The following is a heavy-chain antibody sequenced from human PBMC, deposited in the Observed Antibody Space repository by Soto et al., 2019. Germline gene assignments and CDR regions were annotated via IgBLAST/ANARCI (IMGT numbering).Heavy chain of an antibody. CDR3: ARGGDGYNPYLFDY. V-gene: IGHV4-59*01. CDR1: GGSISSYY. CDR2: IYYSGST. D-gene: IGHD5-12*01. Sequence: SETLSLTCTVSGGSISSYYWSWIRQPPGKGLEWIGYIYYSGSTNYNPSLKSRVTISVDTSKNQFSLKLSSVTAADTAVYYCARGGDGYNPYLFDYWGQGTLVTVSS. J-gene: IGHJ4*02.